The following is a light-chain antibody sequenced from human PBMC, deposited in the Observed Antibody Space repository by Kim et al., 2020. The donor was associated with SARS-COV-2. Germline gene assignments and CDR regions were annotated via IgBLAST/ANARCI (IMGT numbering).Light chain of an antibody. CDR1: SRRSYY. J-gene: IGLJ2*01. Sequence: AVGQKVRMTSRGDSRRSYYATWYRQKPGQAPILVIYGKNNRPSGIPDRFSGSSSGNTASLTITGTQAGDEADYYCNSRDSNDNVVFGGGTQLTVL. CDR3: NSRDSNDNVV. CDR2: GKN. V-gene: IGLV3-19*01.